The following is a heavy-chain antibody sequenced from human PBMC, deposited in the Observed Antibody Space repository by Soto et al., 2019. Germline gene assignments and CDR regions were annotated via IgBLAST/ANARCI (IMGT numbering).Heavy chain of an antibody. J-gene: IGHJ6*02. CDR3: ARDRSGYVAYGMDV. CDR2: IYYSGST. Sequence: SETLSLTCTVSGGSISSGGYYWSWIRQHTGKGLEWIGYIYYSGSTYYNPSLKSRVTISVDTSKNQFSLKLSSVTAADTAVYYCARDRSGYVAYGMDVWGQGTTVTVSS. D-gene: IGHD3-22*01. V-gene: IGHV4-31*03. CDR1: GGSISSGGYY.